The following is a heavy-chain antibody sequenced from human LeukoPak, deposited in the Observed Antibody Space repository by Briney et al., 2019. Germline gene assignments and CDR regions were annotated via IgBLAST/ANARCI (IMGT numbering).Heavy chain of an antibody. CDR1: GFTFSSYE. V-gene: IGHV3-48*03. CDR2: ISSSDSTI. Sequence: GGSLRLSCAASGFTFSSYEMNWVRQAPGKGLEWVSYISSSDSTIYYADSVKGRFTISRDNAKNSLYLQMNSLRAEDTAVYYCARARIRGSDAFDIWGQGTMVTVSS. D-gene: IGHD3-10*01. J-gene: IGHJ3*02. CDR3: ARARIRGSDAFDI.